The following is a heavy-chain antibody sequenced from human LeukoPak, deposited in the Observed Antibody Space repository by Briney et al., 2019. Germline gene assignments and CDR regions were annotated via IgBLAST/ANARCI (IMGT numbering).Heavy chain of an antibody. Sequence: GESLKISCKGSRYSFTNQWVGWVRQMPGKGLEWMGIIYPGDSDTRYSPSFQGQVTISADKSITTAYLQWSSLKASDTAMYYCTRHADYGGLPDYWGQGTLVTVSS. CDR3: TRHADYGGLPDY. V-gene: IGHV5-51*01. D-gene: IGHD4-23*01. CDR1: RYSFTNQW. J-gene: IGHJ4*02. CDR2: IYPGDSDT.